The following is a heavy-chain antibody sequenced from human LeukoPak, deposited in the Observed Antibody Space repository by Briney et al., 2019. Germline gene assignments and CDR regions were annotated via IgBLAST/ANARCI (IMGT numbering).Heavy chain of an antibody. Sequence: GGSLRLSCAASGFTVSSNYMSWVRQAPGKGLEWASVIYPGGTTHYADSVKGRFTISRDNSKSTLYLQMNSLRAEDTAVYYCARGLVSEIPGYDFENYFEYWGQGTLVTVSS. V-gene: IGHV3-53*01. CDR3: ARGLVSEIPGYDFENYFEY. J-gene: IGHJ4*02. CDR1: GFTVSSNY. D-gene: IGHD5-12*01. CDR2: IYPGGTT.